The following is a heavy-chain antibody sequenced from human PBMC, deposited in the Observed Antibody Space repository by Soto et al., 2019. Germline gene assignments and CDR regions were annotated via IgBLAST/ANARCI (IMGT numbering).Heavy chain of an antibody. Sequence: VGSLSLSCTTSGFTFSSYARHWVRQAPGKGLEWVAVISYDGNNEYYADSVKGRFTIPRDNSKNTLYLQMNSLRDDDTAVYYCARDAFGYCSSTTCYALFDYWGQGTLVTVSS. J-gene: IGHJ4*02. CDR3: ARDAFGYCSSTTCYALFDY. D-gene: IGHD2-2*01. CDR1: GFTFSSYA. CDR2: ISYDGNNE. V-gene: IGHV3-30-3*01.